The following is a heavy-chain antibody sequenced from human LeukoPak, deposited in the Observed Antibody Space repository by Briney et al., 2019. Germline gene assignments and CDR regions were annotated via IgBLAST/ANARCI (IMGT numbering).Heavy chain of an antibody. V-gene: IGHV4-59*01. CDR1: GVSISSYY. CDR2: IYYSGST. J-gene: IGHJ6*03. Sequence: SETLSLTCTVSGVSISSYYWSWIRQPPGKGLEWIGYIYYSGSTNYNPSLKSRVTISVDTSKNQFSLKLSSVTAADTAVYYCARGLAARPFYYYYYMDVWGKGTTVTVSS. D-gene: IGHD6-6*01. CDR3: ARGLAARPFYYYYYMDV.